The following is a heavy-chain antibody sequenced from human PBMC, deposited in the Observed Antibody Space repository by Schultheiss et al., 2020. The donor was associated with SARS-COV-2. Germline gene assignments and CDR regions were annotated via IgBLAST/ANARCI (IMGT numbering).Heavy chain of an antibody. D-gene: IGHD6-6*01. CDR2: IYYSGST. V-gene: IGHV4-59*08. J-gene: IGHJ4*02. Sequence: GSLRLSCAASGFTVSSNYMSWIRQPPGKGLEWIGYIYYSGSTNYNPSLKSRVTMSVDTSKNQFSLKLSSVTAADTAVYYCARGRQLVGFDYWGQGTLVTVSS. CDR1: GFTVSSNY. CDR3: ARGRQLVGFDY.